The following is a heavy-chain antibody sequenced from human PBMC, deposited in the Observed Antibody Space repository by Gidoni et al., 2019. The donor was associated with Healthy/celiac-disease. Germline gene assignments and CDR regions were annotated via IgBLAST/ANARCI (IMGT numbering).Heavy chain of an antibody. Sequence: QVQLVQSGAEVKKPGSSVQVSCKASGGPFSSYAISWGRQAPGQGLEWMGGIIPIFGTANYAQKFQGRVTITADKSTSTAYMELSSLRSEDTAVYYCARTRQQYYYYYMDVWGKGTTVTVSS. CDR1: GGPFSSYA. CDR3: ARTRQQYYYYYMDV. D-gene: IGHD1-1*01. J-gene: IGHJ6*03. V-gene: IGHV1-69*06. CDR2: IIPIFGTA.